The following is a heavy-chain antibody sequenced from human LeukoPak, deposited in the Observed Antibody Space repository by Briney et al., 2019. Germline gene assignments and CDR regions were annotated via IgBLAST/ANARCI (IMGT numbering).Heavy chain of an antibody. D-gene: IGHD3-22*01. V-gene: IGHV1-8*01. CDR2: MNPNSGNT. CDR1: GYTFTSYD. CDR3: ARQNYYDSSGYYTY. Sequence: GASVKVSCKASGYTFTSYDINWVRRATGQGLEWMGWMNPNSGNTGYAQKFQGRVTMTRNTSISTAYMELSSLRSDDTAVYYCARQNYYDSSGYYTYWGQGTLVTVSS. J-gene: IGHJ4*02.